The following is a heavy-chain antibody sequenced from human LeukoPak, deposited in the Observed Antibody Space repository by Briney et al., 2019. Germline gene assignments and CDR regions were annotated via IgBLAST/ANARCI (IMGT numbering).Heavy chain of an antibody. V-gene: IGHV4-61*02. Sequence: PSETLSLTCTVSGGSISSGSYYWSWIRQPAGKGLEWIGRIYTSGSTNYNPSLKSRVTISVDTSKNQFSLKLSSVTAADTAVYYCARGGHGLQPFDYWGQGTLVTVSS. CDR3: ARGGHGLQPFDY. CDR2: IYTSGST. D-gene: IGHD4-17*01. J-gene: IGHJ4*02. CDR1: GGSISSGSYY.